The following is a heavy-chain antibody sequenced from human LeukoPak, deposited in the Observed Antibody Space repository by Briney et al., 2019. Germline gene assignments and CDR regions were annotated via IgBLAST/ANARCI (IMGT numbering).Heavy chain of an antibody. D-gene: IGHD3-9*01. V-gene: IGHV3-64*01. CDR2: ISSNGGST. CDR3: ARDWYDILTGYYPHYYYYYMDV. J-gene: IGHJ6*03. Sequence: PGGSLRLSCVASGFTFSSYEMNWVRQAPGKGLEYVSAISSNGGSTYYANSVKGRFTISRDNSKNTLYLQMGSLRAEDVAVYYCARDWYDILTGYYPHYYYYYMDVWGKGTTVTVSS. CDR1: GFTFSSYE.